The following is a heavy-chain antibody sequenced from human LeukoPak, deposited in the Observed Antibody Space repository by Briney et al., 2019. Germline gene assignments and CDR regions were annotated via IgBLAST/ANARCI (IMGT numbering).Heavy chain of an antibody. D-gene: IGHD5-18*01. CDR2: ISGDGGST. J-gene: IGHJ6*03. CDR1: GFTFDDYA. Sequence: PGGSLRLSCAASGFTFDDYAMHWVRQAPGKGLEWVSLISGDGGSTYYADSVKGRFTISRDNSKNSLYLQMNSLGTEDTALYYCAKDREDTYYYRDVWGKGTTVTVSS. V-gene: IGHV3-43*02. CDR3: AKDREDTYYYRDV.